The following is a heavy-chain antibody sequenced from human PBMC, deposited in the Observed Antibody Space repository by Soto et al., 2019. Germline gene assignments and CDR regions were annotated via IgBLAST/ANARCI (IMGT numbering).Heavy chain of an antibody. Sequence: GGPMRLSFSASGFTFNSYAVSWVRQDPRKGLEWVSAIRGSGASTYYADSVKGRFTISRDNSKNTLYLQMNSLRAEDTAVYYCAKDRRGAGGRSGAMDYWGQGTLVTVSS. D-gene: IGHD2-15*01. V-gene: IGHV3-23*01. CDR3: AKDRRGAGGRSGAMDY. CDR2: IRGSGAST. J-gene: IGHJ4*02. CDR1: GFTFNSYA.